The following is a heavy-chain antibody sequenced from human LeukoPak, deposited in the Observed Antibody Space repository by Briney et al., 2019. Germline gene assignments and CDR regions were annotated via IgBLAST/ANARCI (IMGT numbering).Heavy chain of an antibody. Sequence: PSETLSLTCTVSGGSISSSSYYWGWIRQPPGQGLEWIGSINYSGSTYYNPSLKSRVTISVDTTKNQFSLKLSSVTAADTAVYYCARRFGSGRFPRGFDYWGQGTLVTVSS. D-gene: IGHD6-19*01. CDR1: GGSISSSSYY. V-gene: IGHV4-39*01. J-gene: IGHJ4*02. CDR3: ARRFGSGRFPRGFDY. CDR2: INYSGST.